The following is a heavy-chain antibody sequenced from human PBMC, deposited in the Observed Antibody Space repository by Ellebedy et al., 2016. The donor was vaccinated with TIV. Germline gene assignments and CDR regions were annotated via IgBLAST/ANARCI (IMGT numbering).Heavy chain of an antibody. CDR1: GFIFNNHA. CDR2: TGST. CDR3: AREAGISSFRHWYIDL. Sequence: GESLKISCEASGFIFNNHAVSWVRHAPGKGLEWISGTGSTFSADSVQGRFTVSRDNSKQMVYLQMNSLTSEDTGVYYCAREAGISSFRHWYIDLWGRGTLVIVSS. V-gene: IGHV3-53*01. J-gene: IGHJ2*01. D-gene: IGHD6-6*01.